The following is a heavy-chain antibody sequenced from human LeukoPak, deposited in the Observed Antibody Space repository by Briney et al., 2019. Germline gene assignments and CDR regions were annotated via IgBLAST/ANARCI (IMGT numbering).Heavy chain of an antibody. CDR1: GGSISSYY. CDR3: ARYGELRYFDWSWGLLSYGMDV. CDR2: IYYSGST. D-gene: IGHD3-9*01. V-gene: IGHV4-59*08. J-gene: IGHJ6*02. Sequence: PSETLSLTCTVSGGSISSYYWSWIRQPPGKGLEWIGYIYYSGSTNYNPSLKSRVTISVDTSKNQFSLKLSSVTAADTAVYYCARYGELRYFDWSWGLLSYGMDVWGQGTTVTVSS.